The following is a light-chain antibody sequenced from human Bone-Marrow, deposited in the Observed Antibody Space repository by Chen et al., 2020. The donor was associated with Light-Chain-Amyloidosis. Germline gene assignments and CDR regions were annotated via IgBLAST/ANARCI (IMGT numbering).Light chain of an antibody. CDR2: DDS. V-gene: IGLV3-21*02. CDR1: NMGSTS. CDR3: QVWDRSSDRPV. J-gene: IGLJ3*02. Sequence: SYALPQPSSVSVAQGQTATIACGGNNMGSTSVHWYQQTPGQAPLLVVYDDSDRPPGIPERVSGSNSGNTATLTISRVEAGDEADYYWQVWDRSSDRPVFGGGTKLTVL.